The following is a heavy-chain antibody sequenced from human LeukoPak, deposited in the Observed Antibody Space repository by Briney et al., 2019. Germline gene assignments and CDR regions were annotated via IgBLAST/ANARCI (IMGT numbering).Heavy chain of an antibody. D-gene: IGHD2-15*01. CDR2: ISGSGGST. CDR3: APYPTHKGYYFDY. Sequence: PGRSLRLSCVASGFTFSSYAMSWVRQAPGEGLEWVSAISGSGGSTYYADSVKGRFTISRDNSKNTLYLQMNSLRAEDTAVYYCAPYPTHKGYYFDYWGQGTLVTVSS. CDR1: GFTFSSYA. J-gene: IGHJ4*02. V-gene: IGHV3-23*01.